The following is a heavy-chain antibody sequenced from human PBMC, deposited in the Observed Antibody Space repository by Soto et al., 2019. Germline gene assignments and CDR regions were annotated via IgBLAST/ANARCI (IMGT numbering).Heavy chain of an antibody. CDR2: ISYDGRVK. Sequence: QVQLVESGGGVVQPGRSLSLSCAASGFTFSDYPMHWVRQAPGKGLEWVAVISYDGRVKYYVDSVKGRFTISRDDSKNKLYLQMNSMRVDDKAVYYCARDFIVGAPDYFDYWGQGTLVTVSS. J-gene: IGHJ4*02. CDR1: GFTFSDYP. D-gene: IGHD1-26*01. CDR3: ARDFIVGAPDYFDY. V-gene: IGHV3-30*04.